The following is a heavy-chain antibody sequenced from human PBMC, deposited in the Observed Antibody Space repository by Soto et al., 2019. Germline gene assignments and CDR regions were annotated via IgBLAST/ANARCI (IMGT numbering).Heavy chain of an antibody. CDR2: INPNSGGT. V-gene: IGHV1-2*02. CDR3: AGGYCSGGSCYTIDY. CDR1: GYTFTGYY. Sequence: ASVKVSCKASGYTFTGYYMHWVRQAPGQGLEWMGWINPNSGGTNYAQKFQGRVTMTRDTSISTAYMELSRLRSDDTAVYYCAGGYCSGGSCYTIDYWGQGTLVTVSS. D-gene: IGHD2-15*01. J-gene: IGHJ4*02.